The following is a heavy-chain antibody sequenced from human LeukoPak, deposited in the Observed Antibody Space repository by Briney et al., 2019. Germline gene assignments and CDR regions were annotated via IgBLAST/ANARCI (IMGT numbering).Heavy chain of an antibody. CDR3: ARSHYDFWSGYYSPGGLDY. Sequence: ASVKVSCKASGYTFTSYGISWVRQAPGQGLEWMGWISAYNGNTNYAQKLQGRVTMTTDTSTSTAYMELRSLRSDDTAVYYCARSHYDFWSGYYSPGGLDYWGQGTLVTVSS. V-gene: IGHV1-18*01. CDR2: ISAYNGNT. CDR1: GYTFTSYG. J-gene: IGHJ4*02. D-gene: IGHD3-3*01.